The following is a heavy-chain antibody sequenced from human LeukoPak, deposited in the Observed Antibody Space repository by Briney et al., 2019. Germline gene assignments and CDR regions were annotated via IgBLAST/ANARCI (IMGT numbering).Heavy chain of an antibody. CDR1: GYSFTSYW. V-gene: IGHV5-51*01. D-gene: IGHD2-21*02. Sequence: GESLKISCKGSGYSFTSYWIGWVRQMPGKGLEWMGIIYPGDSDTRYSPSFQGQVTISADKSISTAYLQWSSLKASDTAMYYCAKSFEYCGGDCYSFGNYFDYWGQGTLVTVSS. J-gene: IGHJ4*02. CDR3: AKSFEYCGGDCYSFGNYFDY. CDR2: IYPGDSDT.